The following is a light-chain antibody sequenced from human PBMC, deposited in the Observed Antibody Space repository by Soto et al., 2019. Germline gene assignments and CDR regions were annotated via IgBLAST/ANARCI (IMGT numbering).Light chain of an antibody. V-gene: IGLV2-14*03. CDR3: SSYTSASTYV. CDR1: SSDVGDYNY. Sequence: QYALTQPASVSGSPGQSITISCTGTSSDVGDYNYVSWYQQHPGKAPKLMIYDVTNRPSGVSYRFSGSKSGNTASLTISGLQAEDEADYYCSSYTSASTYVFGTGTKVTVL. J-gene: IGLJ1*01. CDR2: DVT.